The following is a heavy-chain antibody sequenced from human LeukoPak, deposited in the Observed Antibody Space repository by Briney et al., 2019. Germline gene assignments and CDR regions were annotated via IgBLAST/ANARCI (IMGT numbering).Heavy chain of an antibody. CDR1: GGSISSGSYY. J-gene: IGHJ5*02. V-gene: IGHV4-61*02. CDR3: AREGWLSKPEYGYNWFDP. Sequence: TSETLSLTCTVSGGSISSGSYYWSWIRQPAGKGLEWIGRIYTSGSTYYNPSLKSRVTISVGTSKNQFSLKLSSVTAADTAVYYCAREGWLSKPEYGYNWFDPWGQGTLVTVSS. D-gene: IGHD1-14*01. CDR2: IYTSGST.